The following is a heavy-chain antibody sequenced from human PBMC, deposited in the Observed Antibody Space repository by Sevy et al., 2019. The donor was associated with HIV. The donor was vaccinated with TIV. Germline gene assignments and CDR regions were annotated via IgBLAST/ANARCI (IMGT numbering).Heavy chain of an antibody. Sequence: GGSLRLSCAASGFTFSHYGMHWVRQAPGKGLEWVAFVHFDGSNIYYADSMKGRFTISRDNSKNTLYLQMNSLRTEDTAVYYCAKNTAGAGTGGFDYWGQGTLVTVSS. D-gene: IGHD6-13*01. CDR3: AKNTAGAGTGGFDY. CDR1: GFTFSHYG. V-gene: IGHV3-30*02. J-gene: IGHJ4*02. CDR2: VHFDGSNI.